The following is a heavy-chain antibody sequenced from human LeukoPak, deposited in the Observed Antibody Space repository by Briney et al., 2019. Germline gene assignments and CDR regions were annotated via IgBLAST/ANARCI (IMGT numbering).Heavy chain of an antibody. CDR2: IYYSGST. Sequence: SETLSLTCTVSGGSISSYYWSWIRQPPGKGLEWIGYIYYSGSTNYNPSLKSRVTISVDTSKNQFSLKLSSVTAADTAVYYCARGRNMVRGTDYWGQGTLVTVSS. CDR3: ARGRNMVRGTDY. CDR1: GGSISSYY. V-gene: IGHV4-59*01. D-gene: IGHD3-10*01. J-gene: IGHJ4*02.